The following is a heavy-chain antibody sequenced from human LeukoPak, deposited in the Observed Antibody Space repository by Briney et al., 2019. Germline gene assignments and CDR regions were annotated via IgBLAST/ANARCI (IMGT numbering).Heavy chain of an antibody. J-gene: IGHJ4*02. Sequence: SETLSLTCAVYGGSFSGYYWNWIRQPPGKGLEWIGEINHSGSTNYNPSLKSRVTISVDTSKNQFSLKLSSVTAADTAVYYCARGDYGDSNWGQGTLVTVSS. CDR2: INHSGST. D-gene: IGHD4-17*01. CDR3: ARGDYGDSN. CDR1: GGSFSGYY. V-gene: IGHV4-34*01.